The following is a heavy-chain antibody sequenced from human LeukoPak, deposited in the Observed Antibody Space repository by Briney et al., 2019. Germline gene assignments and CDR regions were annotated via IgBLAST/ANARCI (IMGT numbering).Heavy chain of an antibody. CDR3: ARGDPRQLIFDY. CDR2: IIPIFGTA. CDR1: GGTFSSYA. Sequence: SVKVSCKASGGTFSSYAISWVRQAPGQGLEWMGGIIPIFGTANYAQKFQGRVTITADESTSIAYMELSSLRSEDTAVYYCARGDPRQLIFDYWGQGTLVTVSS. D-gene: IGHD6-13*01. J-gene: IGHJ4*02. V-gene: IGHV1-69*13.